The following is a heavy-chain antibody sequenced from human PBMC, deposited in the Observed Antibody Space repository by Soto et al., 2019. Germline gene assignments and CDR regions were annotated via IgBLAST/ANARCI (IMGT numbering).Heavy chain of an antibody. CDR3: ARDRGLAATTDF. D-gene: IGHD1-26*01. J-gene: IGHJ4*02. CDR1: GGSISSGDYY. CDR2: INYSGSN. V-gene: IGHV4-30-4*01. Sequence: QVQLQESGPGLVKPSQTLSLTCTVSGGSISSGDYYWSWIRQPPGKGLEWIGYINYSGSNYYNPSLESRVTISVDTSKNQFALSLYSVTAADSAVYYCARDRGLAATTDFWGQGTLVTVSS.